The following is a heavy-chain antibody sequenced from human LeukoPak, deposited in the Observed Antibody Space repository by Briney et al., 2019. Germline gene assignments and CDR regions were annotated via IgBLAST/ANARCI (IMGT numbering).Heavy chain of an antibody. Sequence: GASVKVSCKASGYTFTSYDINWVRQATGQGLEWMGWMNPNSGNTGYAQKFQGRVTMTRNTSISTAYMELSSLRSEDTAVYYCARGRVHDYGDYGWFDPWGQGTLVTVSS. V-gene: IGHV1-8*01. D-gene: IGHD4-17*01. CDR3: ARGRVHDYGDYGWFDP. J-gene: IGHJ5*02. CDR1: GYTFTSYD. CDR2: MNPNSGNT.